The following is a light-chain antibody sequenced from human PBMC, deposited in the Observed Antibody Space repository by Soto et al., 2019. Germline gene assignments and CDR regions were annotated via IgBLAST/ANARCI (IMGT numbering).Light chain of an antibody. J-gene: IGLJ2*01. CDR1: ALPTKY. Sequence: SYELTQPPSVSVSPGQTARITCSGDALPTKYAYWYQQKSGQAPVLVTYEDTKRPSGIPERFSGSNSGTMATLTISGAQVEDEADYYCYSTDSSGNHRVFGGGTKLTVL. CDR2: EDT. V-gene: IGLV3-10*01. CDR3: YSTDSSGNHRV.